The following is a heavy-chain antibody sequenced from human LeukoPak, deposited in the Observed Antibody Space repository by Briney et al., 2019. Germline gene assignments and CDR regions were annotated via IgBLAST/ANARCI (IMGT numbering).Heavy chain of an antibody. CDR1: GFTFSSYA. D-gene: IGHD1-26*01. V-gene: IGHV3-23*01. CDR2: ISASGGAT. J-gene: IGHJ4*02. Sequence: GGSLRLSCAASGFTFSSYAMSWVRQAPGKGLEWVSGISASGGATYSAESVRGRFTISRDNSKNTLYLQMNSMRVDDTAAYYCATISGSFEYLDYWGQGTLVTVSS. CDR3: ATISGSFEYLDY.